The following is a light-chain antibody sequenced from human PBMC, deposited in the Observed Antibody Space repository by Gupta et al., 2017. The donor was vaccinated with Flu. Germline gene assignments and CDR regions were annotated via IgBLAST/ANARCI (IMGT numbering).Light chain of an antibody. J-gene: IGKJ1*01. V-gene: IGKV3-15*01. CDR1: QSVSSN. Sequence: EIVMTQSPAILSVSPGERATLSCRASQSVSSNLAWYQQKPGQAPRLIIYGASNRATGIPARFSGSGYGTEFTLTSSRRQSEDFAVYYGQQDNTLWAFGQGTKVEIK. CDR3: QQDNTLWA. CDR2: GAS.